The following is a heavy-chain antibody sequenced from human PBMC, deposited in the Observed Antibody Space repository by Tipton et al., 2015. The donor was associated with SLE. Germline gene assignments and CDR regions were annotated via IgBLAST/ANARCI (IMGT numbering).Heavy chain of an antibody. Sequence: SLRLSCAASGFTVSSNYMSWVRQAPGKGLEWVSVIYSGGSTYYADSVKGRFTISRDNSKNTLYLQMNSLRAEDTAVYYCAKDPLVRGGDYWGQGTLVTVSS. J-gene: IGHJ4*02. CDR1: GFTVSSNY. CDR3: AKDPLVRGGDY. CDR2: IYSGGST. D-gene: IGHD3-10*01. V-gene: IGHV3-66*02.